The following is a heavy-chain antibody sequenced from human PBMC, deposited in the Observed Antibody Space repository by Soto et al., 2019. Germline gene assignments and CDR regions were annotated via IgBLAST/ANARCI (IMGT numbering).Heavy chain of an antibody. J-gene: IGHJ4*02. D-gene: IGHD3-10*01. CDR3: AREDYYGSGSYFDY. Sequence: SETLSLTCTVSGGSISSYYWGWIRQPPGKGLEWIGYIYYSGSTYYNPSLKSRVTISVDTSKNQFSLKLSSVTAADTAVYYCAREDYYGSGSYFDYWVQGTLVTVSS. CDR2: IYYSGST. CDR1: GGSISSYY. V-gene: IGHV4-59*12.